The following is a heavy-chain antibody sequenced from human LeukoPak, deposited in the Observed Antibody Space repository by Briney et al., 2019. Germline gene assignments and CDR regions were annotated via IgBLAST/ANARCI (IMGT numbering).Heavy chain of an antibody. CDR1: GITLSNYG. V-gene: IGHV3-23*01. Sequence: PGGSLRLSWAVSGITLSNYGMSWVRQAPGKGLEWVAGISGSGGGTNYADSVKGRFTISRDNSKNTLFLQMNRLRAEDTAVYFCAKRGVVIRVILVGFHKEAYYFDSWGQGVLVTVSS. D-gene: IGHD3-22*01. CDR3: AKRGVVIRVILVGFHKEAYYFDS. J-gene: IGHJ4*02. CDR2: ISGSGGGT.